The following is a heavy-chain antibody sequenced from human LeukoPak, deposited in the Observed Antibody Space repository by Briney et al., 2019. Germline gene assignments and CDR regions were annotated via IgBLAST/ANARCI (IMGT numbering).Heavy chain of an antibody. Sequence: GGGVVYADSVKGRFTVSRDNANNMLYLQMSSLRAEDTAVYFCARGYFGPDYWGQGTLVTVSS. CDR3: ARGYFGPDY. J-gene: IGHJ4*02. D-gene: IGHD2/OR15-2a*01. V-gene: IGHV3-74*01. CDR2: GGGV.